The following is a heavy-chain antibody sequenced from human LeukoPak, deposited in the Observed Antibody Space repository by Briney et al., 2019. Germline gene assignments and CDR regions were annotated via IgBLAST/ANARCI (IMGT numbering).Heavy chain of an antibody. J-gene: IGHJ4*02. CDR2: IYYSGST. CDR3: ASTYYDYVWGSYRYGGAFDY. V-gene: IGHV4-59*08. CDR1: GGSISSYY. Sequence: SETLSLTCPVSGGSISSYYWSWIRQPPGKGLEWIGYIYYSGSTNYNPSLKSRVTISVVTSKNQFSLKLSSVTAADTAVYYCASTYYDYVWGSYRYGGAFDYWGQGTLVTVSS. D-gene: IGHD3-16*02.